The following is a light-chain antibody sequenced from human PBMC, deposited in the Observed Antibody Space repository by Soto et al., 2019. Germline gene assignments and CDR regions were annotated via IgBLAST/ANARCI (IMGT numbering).Light chain of an antibody. CDR1: QGISSY. J-gene: IGKJ4*01. Sequence: IQLTQSPSSLSASVGDRVTITCRASQGISSYLAWYQQKPGKAPKLLLYAASTLQSGVPSRFSGSGSGTDFTLTISRLQPEDFATYYCQQLNSYPPTFGGGTKVEIK. V-gene: IGKV1-9*01. CDR3: QQLNSYPPT. CDR2: AAS.